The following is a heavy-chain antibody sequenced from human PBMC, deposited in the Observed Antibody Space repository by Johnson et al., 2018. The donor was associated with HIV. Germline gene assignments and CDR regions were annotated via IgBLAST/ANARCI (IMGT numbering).Heavy chain of an antibody. CDR1: GFTVSSNY. D-gene: IGHD6-13*01. V-gene: IGHV3-15*01. CDR2: IKSKTDGGTT. CDR3: TTMGLGSSSWRYDAFDI. J-gene: IGHJ3*02. Sequence: MLLVESGGGLVQPGGSLRLSCAASGFTVSSNYMRWVRQAPGKGLEWVGRIKSKTDGGTTEYAAPVKGRFSISRDDSKNTLYLQMNSLKTEDTAVYYCTTMGLGSSSWRYDAFDIWGQGTMVTVSS.